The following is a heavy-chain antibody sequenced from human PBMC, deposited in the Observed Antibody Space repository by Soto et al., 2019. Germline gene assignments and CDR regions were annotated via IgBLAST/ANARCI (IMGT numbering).Heavy chain of an antibody. V-gene: IGHV3-11*01. CDR3: VTRFTAVATARFDY. J-gene: IGHJ4*02. Sequence: GGSLRLSCVVSGFSFSDYYMSWIRQAPGKGLEWISYISNTGSTKYYADSVKGRFTISRDNAKNSLYLQMNSLRGEDTAVYYCVTRFTAVATARFDYWGQGTLVTVSS. CDR2: ISNTGSTK. D-gene: IGHD2-21*02. CDR1: GFSFSDYY.